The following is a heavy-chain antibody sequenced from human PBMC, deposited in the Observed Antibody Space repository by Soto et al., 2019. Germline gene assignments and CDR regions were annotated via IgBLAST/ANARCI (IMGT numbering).Heavy chain of an antibody. Sequence: GASVKVSCKASGHTFTGYYMHWVRQAPGQGLEWMGWINPNSGGTNYAQKFQGWVTMTRDTSISTAYMELSRLRSDDTAVYYCAREGIAAAGIDYWGQGTLVTVSS. CDR3: AREGIAAAGIDY. CDR1: GHTFTGYY. J-gene: IGHJ4*02. D-gene: IGHD6-13*01. CDR2: INPNSGGT. V-gene: IGHV1-2*04.